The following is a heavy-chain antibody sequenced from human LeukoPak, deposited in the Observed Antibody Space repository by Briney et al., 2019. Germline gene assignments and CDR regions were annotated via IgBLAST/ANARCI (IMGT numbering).Heavy chain of an antibody. J-gene: IGHJ4*02. V-gene: IGHV4-34*01. CDR3: ARGFR. CDR2: INHSGST. CDR1: GVSISHYY. Sequence: SETLSLTCTVSGVSISHYYWSWIRQPPGKGLEWIGEINHSGSTNYNPSLKSRVTISVDTSKNQFSLKLSSVTAADTAVYYCARGFRWGQGTLVTVSS.